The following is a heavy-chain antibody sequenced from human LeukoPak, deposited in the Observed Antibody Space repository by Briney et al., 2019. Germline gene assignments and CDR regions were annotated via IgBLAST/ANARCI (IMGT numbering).Heavy chain of an antibody. D-gene: IGHD1-26*01. J-gene: IGHJ4*02. V-gene: IGHV3-23*01. CDR2: ISGSGGST. Sequence: GGSPRLSCAASGFTFSSYAMSWVRQAPGKGLEWVSAISGSGGSTYYADSVKGRFTISRDNSKNTLYLQMNSLRAEDTAVYYCAKDVMNSGSWGDYWGQGTLVTVSS. CDR3: AKDVMNSGSWGDY. CDR1: GFTFSSYA.